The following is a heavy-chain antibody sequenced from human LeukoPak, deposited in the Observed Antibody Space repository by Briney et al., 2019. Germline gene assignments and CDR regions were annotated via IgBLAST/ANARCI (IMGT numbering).Heavy chain of an antibody. Sequence: ASVKVSCKASGYTFTVYYMHWVRQAPGQGLEWMGWINPNSGGTNYAQKSQGRVTMTRDTSISTAYMELSSLRSEDTAVYYCARAAAGTERGDYWGQGTLVTVSS. CDR1: GYTFTVYY. CDR2: INPNSGGT. D-gene: IGHD6-13*01. V-gene: IGHV1-2*02. CDR3: ARAAAGTERGDY. J-gene: IGHJ4*02.